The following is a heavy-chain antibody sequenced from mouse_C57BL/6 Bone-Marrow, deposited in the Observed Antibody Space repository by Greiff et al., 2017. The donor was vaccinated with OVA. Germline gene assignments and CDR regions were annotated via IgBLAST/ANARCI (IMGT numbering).Heavy chain of an antibody. J-gene: IGHJ2*01. CDR2: SWWDDDK. V-gene: IGHV8-8*01. D-gene: IGHD2-4*01. CDR1: GFSLSTYGMG. CDR3: APRPSTMSTPPVDY. Sequence: QVTLKVSGPGILQPSQTLSLTCSFSGFSLSTYGMGVGWIRPPSGQGLEWLAHSWWDDDKYYNPDLMSRITISKDTSKNQVFHKIASVDTSDTATYYYAPRPSTMSTPPVDYWGQGTTLTVSS.